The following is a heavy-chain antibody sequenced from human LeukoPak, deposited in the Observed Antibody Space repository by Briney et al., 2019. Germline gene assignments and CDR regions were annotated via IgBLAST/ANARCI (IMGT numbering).Heavy chain of an antibody. CDR2: IIPIFGTA. CDR3: ARQIVVVPATMSLNWFDP. V-gene: IGHV1-69*13. D-gene: IGHD2-2*01. CDR1: GGTFSSYA. Sequence: SVKVSCKASGGTFSSYAISWVRQAPGQGLEWMGGIIPIFGTANYAQKFQGRVTITADESTSTAYMELSSLRSEDTAVYYCARQIVVVPATMSLNWFDPWGQGTLVTVSS. J-gene: IGHJ5*02.